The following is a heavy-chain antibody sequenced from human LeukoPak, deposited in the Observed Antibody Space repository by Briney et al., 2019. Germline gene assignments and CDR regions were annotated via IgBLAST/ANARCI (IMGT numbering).Heavy chain of an antibody. Sequence: PSETLSLTCTVSGDSISYYYWSWVRQPPGKGLEWIGYGYYSGSTNYNPSLKSRVTISVDTSRNQFSLKLNSVTAADTAVYYCARGTKNYYYGMDVWGHGTTVTVSS. CDR2: GYYSGST. J-gene: IGHJ6*02. V-gene: IGHV4-59*01. CDR1: GDSISYYY. CDR3: ARGTKNYYYGMDV.